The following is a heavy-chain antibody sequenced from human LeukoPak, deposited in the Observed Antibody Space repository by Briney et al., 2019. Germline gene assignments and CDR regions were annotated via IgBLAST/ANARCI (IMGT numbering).Heavy chain of an antibody. V-gene: IGHV4-34*01. D-gene: IGHD3-3*01. J-gene: IGHJ4*02. Sequence: SETLSLTCAVYGGSFSGYYWSWIRQPPGKGLEWTGEINHSGSTNYNPSLKSRVTISVDTSKNQFSLKVSSVTAADTAVYYCARGRRYDFWSGYYNDFDYWGQGTLVTVSS. CDR3: ARGRRYDFWSGYYNDFDY. CDR2: INHSGST. CDR1: GGSFSGYY.